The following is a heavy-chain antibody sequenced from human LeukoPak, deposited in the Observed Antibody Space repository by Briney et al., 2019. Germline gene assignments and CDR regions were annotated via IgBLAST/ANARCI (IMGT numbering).Heavy chain of an antibody. CDR1: GFTFSSFW. J-gene: IGHJ4*02. CDR3: AKDLSSGGSPYSITRTIDY. V-gene: IGHV3-7*05. D-gene: IGHD2-15*01. CDR2: IKEDGSEK. Sequence: PGRSLRLSCAASGFTFSSFWMSWVRQAPGKGLEWVANIKEDGSEKNYMDSVKGRFTISRDNSKNTLYLQMNSLRGEDTAVYYCAKDLSSGGSPYSITRTIDYWGQGTLVTVSS.